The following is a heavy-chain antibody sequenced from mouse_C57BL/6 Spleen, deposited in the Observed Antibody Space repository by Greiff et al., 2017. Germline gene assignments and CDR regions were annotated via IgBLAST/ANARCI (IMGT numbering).Heavy chain of an antibody. V-gene: IGHV1-74*01. D-gene: IGHD2-2*01. CDR1: GYTFTSYW. CDR2: IHPSDSDT. J-gene: IGHJ3*01. CDR3: ASFYWGYDAGAWFAY. Sequence: VQLQQPGAELVKPGASVKVSCKASGYTFTSYWMHWVKQRPGQGLEWIGRIHPSDSDTNYNQKFKGKATLTVDKSSSTAYMQLSSLTSEDSAVYYCASFYWGYDAGAWFAYWGQGTLVTVSA.